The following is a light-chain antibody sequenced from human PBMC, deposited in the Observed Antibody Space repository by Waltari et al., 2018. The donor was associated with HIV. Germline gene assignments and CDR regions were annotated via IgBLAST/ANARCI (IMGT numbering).Light chain of an antibody. J-gene: IGKJ3*01. CDR1: QSPSNNY. Sequence: EIVLTQSPDTLSLSPGEKVTLSCRASQSPSNNYLAWYQQKPGQAPRLLSYGASYRATGIPHRFSGSGSGTDFTLTISRLEPEDFGVYYCQLVFAFGPGTKLDL. CDR2: GAS. CDR3: QLVFA. V-gene: IGKV3-20*01.